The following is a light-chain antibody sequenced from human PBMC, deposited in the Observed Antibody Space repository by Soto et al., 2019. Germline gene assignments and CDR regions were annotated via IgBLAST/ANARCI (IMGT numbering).Light chain of an antibody. CDR1: QSIRSN. J-gene: IGKJ1*01. CDR2: GAS. V-gene: IGKV3-15*01. Sequence: EIVMTQSPDTLSLSPGEGATLSCRVSQSIRSNLAWYQQRPGQAPRLLMYGASTGADGIPARFTGSGSGTEFTLTISSLQSEDFAVYYCQQYHIWPPWTSGQGTKVELK. CDR3: QQYHIWPPWT.